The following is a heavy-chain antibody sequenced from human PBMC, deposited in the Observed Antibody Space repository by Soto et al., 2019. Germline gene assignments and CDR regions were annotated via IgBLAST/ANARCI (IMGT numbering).Heavy chain of an antibody. CDR3: ARDLGWAFDS. V-gene: IGHV3-48*02. J-gene: IGHJ4*02. D-gene: IGHD6-19*01. CDR1: GFTFSTFS. Sequence: EVQLVESGGGSVQPGGSLRLSCAASGFTFSTFSMNWVRQAPGRGLEWLSYISGGGRPISYADSVKGRFTISRDNAKNSLYLQMDSLTDEDTAVYYCARDLGWAFDSWGQGTLVTVYS. CDR2: ISGGGRPI.